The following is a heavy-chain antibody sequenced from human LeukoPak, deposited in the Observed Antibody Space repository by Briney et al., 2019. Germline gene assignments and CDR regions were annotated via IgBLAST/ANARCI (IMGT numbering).Heavy chain of an antibody. Sequence: PSETLSLTCTVSGGSISSSIYYWGWIRQPPGKGLEWIGSIYYSGSTYYNPSLKSRVTISVDTSKNRFSLKLSSVTAADTAVYYCARPSYGGYRDNWFDPWGQGTLVTVSS. J-gene: IGHJ5*02. CDR1: GGSISSSIYY. CDR2: IYYSGST. CDR3: ARPSYGGYRDNWFDP. V-gene: IGHV4-39*01. D-gene: IGHD1-1*01.